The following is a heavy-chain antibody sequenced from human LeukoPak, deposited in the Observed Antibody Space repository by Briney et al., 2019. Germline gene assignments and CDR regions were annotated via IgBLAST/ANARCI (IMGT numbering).Heavy chain of an antibody. J-gene: IGHJ6*03. V-gene: IGHV1-69*06. CDR2: IIPIFGTT. Sequence: GASVKVSCKASGGTFSSYAISWVRQAPGQGLEWMGGIIPIFGTTNYAQKFQDRVTITADKSTSTAYMELSSLTSEDTAVYYCARDVGLTGHSSSGYSGYYYYMDVSGKGTTVTVSS. D-gene: IGHD6-13*01. CDR1: GGTFSSYA. CDR3: ARDVGLTGHSSSGYSGYYYYMDV.